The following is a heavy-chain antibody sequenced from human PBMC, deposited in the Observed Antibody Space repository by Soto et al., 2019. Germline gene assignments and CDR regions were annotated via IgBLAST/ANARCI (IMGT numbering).Heavy chain of an antibody. D-gene: IGHD2-2*02. J-gene: IGHJ6*02. CDR3: ARGDIVVVPAAIEWYYYGMDV. CDR2: IYYSGST. CDR1: GGSVSSGSYY. Sequence: QVQLQESGPGLVKPSETLSLTCTVSGGSVSSGSYYWSWIRQPPGKGLEWIGYIYYSGSTNYNPSLKSRVTISVDTSKNQFSLKLSSVTAADTAVYYCARGDIVVVPAAIEWYYYGMDVWGQGTTVTVSS. V-gene: IGHV4-61*01.